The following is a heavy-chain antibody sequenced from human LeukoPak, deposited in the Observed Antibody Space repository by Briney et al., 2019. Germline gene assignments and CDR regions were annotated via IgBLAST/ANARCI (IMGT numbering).Heavy chain of an antibody. Sequence: GGSLRLSCAASGFAFSSYAMHWVRQAPGKGLEWVAVISYDGSNKYYADSVKGRFTISRDNSKNTLYLQMNSLRAEDTAVYYCARGPSGYHNTGGQGTLVTVSS. CDR2: ISYDGSNK. J-gene: IGHJ4*02. D-gene: IGHD5-12*01. CDR3: ARGPSGYHNT. V-gene: IGHV3-30*14. CDR1: GFAFSSYA.